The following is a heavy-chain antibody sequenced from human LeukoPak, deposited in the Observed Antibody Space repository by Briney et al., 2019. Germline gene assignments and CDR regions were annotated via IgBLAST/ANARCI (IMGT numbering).Heavy chain of an antibody. CDR3: ASYKCSGGSCYLDY. J-gene: IGHJ4*02. CDR2: VDPEDGET. V-gene: IGHV1-69-2*01. CDR1: GYTFTDYY. Sequence: ASVKVSCKVSGYTFTDYYMHWVQQAPGKGLEWMGLVDPEDGETIYAEKFQGRVTITADTSTDTAYMELSSLRSEDTAVYYCASYKCSGGSCYLDYWGQGTLVTVSS. D-gene: IGHD2-15*01.